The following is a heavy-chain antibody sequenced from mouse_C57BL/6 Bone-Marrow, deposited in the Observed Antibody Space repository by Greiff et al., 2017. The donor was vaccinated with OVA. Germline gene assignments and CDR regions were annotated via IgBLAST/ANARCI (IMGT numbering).Heavy chain of an antibody. Sequence: EVQLQQSGPELVKPGASVKIPCKASGYTFTDYNMDWVKQSHGKSLEWIGDINPNNGGPIYNQKFKGKATLNVDKSYSNAYQEPRRMTSEDTQVYYCARSQLRLRLTWFAYWGQGTLVPVSA. J-gene: IGHJ3*01. CDR2: INPNNGGP. CDR1: GYTFTDYN. V-gene: IGHV1-18*01. CDR3: ARSQLRLRLTWFAY. D-gene: IGHD3-2*02.